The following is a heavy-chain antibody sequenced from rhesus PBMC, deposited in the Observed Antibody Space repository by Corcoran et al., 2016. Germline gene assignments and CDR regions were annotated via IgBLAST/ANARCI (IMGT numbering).Heavy chain of an antibody. D-gene: IGHD6-13*01. CDR2: LYGSGGGT. J-gene: IGHJ1*01. Sequence: QVQLQESGPGLVKPSETLSLTCAVSGGSISDDYYWSWIRQPPGKGLEWIGYLYGSGGGTNYNPSRKNRVTISIDTSKTQFSLKLSSVTAADTAVYYCARVGGIAAGHAEYFEFWGQGALVTVSS. CDR3: ARVGGIAAGHAEYFEF. V-gene: IGHV4-106*01. CDR1: GGSISDDYY.